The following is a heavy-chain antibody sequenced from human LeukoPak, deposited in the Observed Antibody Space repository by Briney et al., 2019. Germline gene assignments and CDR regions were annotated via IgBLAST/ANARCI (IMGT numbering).Heavy chain of an antibody. CDR1: GFTVSSNY. D-gene: IGHD1-26*01. J-gene: IGHJ4*02. CDR2: IYSGGNT. Sequence: PGGSLRLSCAASGFTVSSNYMSWVRQAPGKGLDWVSVIYSGGNTYYAGSVKGRFTISRGNSKNTLYLQMNSLRAEDTAVYYCARDRVGATTNFDYWGQGTLVTVSS. CDR3: ARDRVGATTNFDY. V-gene: IGHV3-53*01.